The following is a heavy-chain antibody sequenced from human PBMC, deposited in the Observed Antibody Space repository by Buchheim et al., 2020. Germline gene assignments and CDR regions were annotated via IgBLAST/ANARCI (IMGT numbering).Heavy chain of an antibody. D-gene: IGHD4-17*01. V-gene: IGHV3-23*01. CDR3: AKTIGTTGSFWGSGFYYYGMDV. J-gene: IGHJ6*02. Sequence: EAQLLESGGGLVQPGGSLRLSCAASGFTFSRYAMNWVRQAPGKGLEWVSGISGTGDRTYYADSVKGRFTISRDNSKKSLFLQMNSLRAEDTAVFYCAKTIGTTGSFWGSGFYYYGMDVWGQGTT. CDR2: ISGTGDRT. CDR1: GFTFSRYA.